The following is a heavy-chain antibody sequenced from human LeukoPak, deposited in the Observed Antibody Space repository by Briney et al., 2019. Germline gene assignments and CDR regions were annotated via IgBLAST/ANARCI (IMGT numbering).Heavy chain of an antibody. V-gene: IGHV3-30*04. Sequence: GGSLRLYCAASAFTFSSYSMHWVRQAHGKGLEWLTLISYHGSNQEYTDSVKGRFTISRDNSKNTLFLQMNSLKTEDTAVYFCARSPERLGQGYLDSWGQGTLITVSS. CDR3: ARSPERLGQGYLDS. CDR1: AFTFSSYS. CDR2: ISYHGSNQ. D-gene: IGHD3/OR15-3a*01. J-gene: IGHJ4*02.